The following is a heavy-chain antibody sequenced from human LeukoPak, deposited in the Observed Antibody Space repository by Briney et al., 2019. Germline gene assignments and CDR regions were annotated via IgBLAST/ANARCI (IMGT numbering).Heavy chain of an antibody. CDR3: ARTPPTAGLTTIGVGSDY. V-gene: IGHV3-30*02. CDR2: IRYDGSKT. J-gene: IGHJ4*02. Sequence: GGSLRLSCVASGFTFSSTGMHWVRQAPGKGLEWVAFIRYDGSKTYYADSVKGRFTISRDNAKNSLYLQMNSLRDEDTAVYYCARTPPTAGLTTIGVGSDYWGQGTLVTVSS. CDR1: GFTFSSTG. D-gene: IGHD4-11*01.